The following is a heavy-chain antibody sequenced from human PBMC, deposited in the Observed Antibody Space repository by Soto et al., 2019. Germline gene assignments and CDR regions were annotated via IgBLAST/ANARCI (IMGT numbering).Heavy chain of an antibody. CDR1: GFTFSSYA. CDR2: ISGSGGST. V-gene: IGHV3-23*01. D-gene: IGHD1-7*01. CDR3: AKDRNWNYLRSHLFDP. J-gene: IGHJ5*02. Sequence: PGGSLRLSCAASGFTFSSYAMSWVRQAPGKGLEWVSAISGSGGSTYYADSVKGRFTISRDNSKNTLYLQMNSLRDEDTAVYYCAKDRNWNYLRSHLFDPWGQGTLVTVSS.